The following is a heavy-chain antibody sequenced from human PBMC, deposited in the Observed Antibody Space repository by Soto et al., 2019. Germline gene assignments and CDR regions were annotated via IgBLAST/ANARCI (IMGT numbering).Heavy chain of an antibody. CDR1: GDSISSYY. D-gene: IGHD3-9*01. CDR3: ARADYDILTGYYMYYFVY. Sequence: SETLSLTCTVSGDSISSYYCMWIRQPPGKGLESIGYLYYGRSANYNPSLKSRVTLSVDTSTNQCSLTLSSMTAADTAVYYCARADYDILTGYYMYYFVYWGQGTLVTVSS. V-gene: IGHV4-59*12. J-gene: IGHJ4*02. CDR2: LYYGRSA.